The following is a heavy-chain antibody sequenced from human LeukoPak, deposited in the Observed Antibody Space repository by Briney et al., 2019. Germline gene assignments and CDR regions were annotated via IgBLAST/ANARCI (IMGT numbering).Heavy chain of an antibody. Sequence: ASVKVSCKASGYTFTGYYMNWVRQAPGQGLEWLGWINPNSGDTKYPQKFRGRVTMTRDTSINTAYMELNRVTSDGTAVYYCARGGEDSIGDWGNWFDPWGQGTLVTVSS. J-gene: IGHJ5*02. CDR3: ARGGEDSIGDWGNWFDP. D-gene: IGHD3-10*01. CDR1: GYTFTGYY. V-gene: IGHV1-2*02. CDR2: INPNSGDT.